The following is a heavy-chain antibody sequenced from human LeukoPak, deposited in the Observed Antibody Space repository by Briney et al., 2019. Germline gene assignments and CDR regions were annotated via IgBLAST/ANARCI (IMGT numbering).Heavy chain of an antibody. CDR3: ARDSSGWDYYFDY. D-gene: IGHD6-19*01. J-gene: IGHJ4*02. CDR2: ISYDGSNR. Sequence: GGSLRLSCAASGFTFSSYAMHWVRQAPGKGLEWVAVISYDGSNRYYADSVKGRFTISRDNSKNTLYLQMNSLRAEDTAVYYCARDSSGWDYYFDYWGQGTLVTVSS. V-gene: IGHV3-30*04. CDR1: GFTFSSYA.